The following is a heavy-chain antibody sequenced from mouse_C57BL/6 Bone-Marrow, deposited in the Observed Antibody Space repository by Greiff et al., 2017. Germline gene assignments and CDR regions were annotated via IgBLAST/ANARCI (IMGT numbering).Heavy chain of an antibody. D-gene: IGHD1-1*01. V-gene: IGHV5-9*01. CDR1: GFTFSSYT. Sequence: VKVEESGGGLVKPGGSLKLSCAASGFTFSSYTMSWVRQTPEKRLEWVATISGGGGNTYYPDSVKGRFTISRDNAKNTLYLQMSSLRSEDTALYYCASLYYYGSSYPPWFAYWGQGTLVTVSA. J-gene: IGHJ3*01. CDR2: ISGGGGNT. CDR3: ASLYYYGSSYPPWFAY.